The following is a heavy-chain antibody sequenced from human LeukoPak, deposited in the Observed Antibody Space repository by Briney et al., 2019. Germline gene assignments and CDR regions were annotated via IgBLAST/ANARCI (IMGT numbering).Heavy chain of an antibody. CDR2: IYSGGST. J-gene: IGHJ3*02. V-gene: IGHV3-66*01. D-gene: IGHD3-10*01. CDR3: ASPYYYGSGSYNLGAFDI. CDR1: GFTVSSNY. Sequence: GGSLRLSCAASGFTVSSNYMSWVRQAPGKGLEWVSVIYSGGSTYYADSVKGRFTISRDNSKNTLYLQMNSLRAEYTAVYYCASPYYYGSGSYNLGAFDIWGQGTMVTVSS.